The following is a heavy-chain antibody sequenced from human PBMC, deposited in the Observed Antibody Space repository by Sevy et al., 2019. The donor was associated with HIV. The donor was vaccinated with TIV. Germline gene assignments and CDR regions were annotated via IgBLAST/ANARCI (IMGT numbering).Heavy chain of an antibody. V-gene: IGHV3-23*01. CDR2: ISGSGGST. CDR1: GFTFSSYA. J-gene: IGHJ3*02. Sequence: GGSLRLSCAASGFTFSSYAMSWVRQAPGKGLEWVSAISGSGGSTYYADSVKGRFTISRDNSKNTLYLQMNSLRAEDTAVYYCAKDWSGNLSARQKGGDAFDIWGQGTMVTVSS. D-gene: IGHD6-6*01. CDR3: AKDWSGNLSARQKGGDAFDI.